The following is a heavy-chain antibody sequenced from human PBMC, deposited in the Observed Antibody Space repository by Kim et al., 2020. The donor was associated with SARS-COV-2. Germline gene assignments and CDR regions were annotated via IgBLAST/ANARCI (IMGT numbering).Heavy chain of an antibody. D-gene: IGHD3-22*01. J-gene: IGHJ4*02. CDR2: ISGSGGST. CDR3: AKDLSITMIVVVYSNFDY. CDR1: GFTFSSYA. Sequence: GGSLRLSCAASGFTFSSYAMSWVRQAPGKGLEWVSAISGSGGSTYYADSVKGRFTISRDNSKNTLYLQMNSLRAEDTAVYYCAKDLSITMIVVVYSNFDYWGQGTLVTVSS. V-gene: IGHV3-23*01.